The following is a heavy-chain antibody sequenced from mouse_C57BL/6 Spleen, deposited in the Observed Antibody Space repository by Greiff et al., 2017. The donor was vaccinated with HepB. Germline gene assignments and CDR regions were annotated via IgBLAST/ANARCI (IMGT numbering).Heavy chain of an antibody. CDR2: IYPGDGDT. CDR3: ARNLYYTPPGFAY. Sequence: LVESGAELVKPGASVKISCKASGYAFSSYWMNWVKQRPGKGLEWIGQIYPGDGDTNYNGKFKGKATLTADKSSSTAYMQLSSLTSEDSAVSFCARNLYYTPPGFAYCGDGTLVTVSA. CDR1: GYAFSSYW. D-gene: IGHD2-1*01. J-gene: IGHJ3*01. V-gene: IGHV1-80*01.